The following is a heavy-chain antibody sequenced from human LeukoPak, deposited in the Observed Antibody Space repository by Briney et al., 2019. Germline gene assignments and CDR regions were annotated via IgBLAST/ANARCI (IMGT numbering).Heavy chain of an antibody. CDR3: ASLMGESDYSNYDGEMGGNVDY. Sequence: WASVKVSCKASGYTFTGYYMHWVRQAPGQGLEWMGWINPNSGGTNYAQKFQGRVTMTRDTSISTAYMELSRLRSDDTAVYYCASLMGESDYSNYDGEMGGNVDYWGQGTLVTVSS. CDR2: INPNSGGT. V-gene: IGHV1-2*02. CDR1: GYTFTGYY. J-gene: IGHJ4*02. D-gene: IGHD4-4*01.